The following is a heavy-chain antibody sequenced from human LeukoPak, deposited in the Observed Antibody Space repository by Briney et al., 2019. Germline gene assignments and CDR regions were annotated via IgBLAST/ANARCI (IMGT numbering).Heavy chain of an antibody. J-gene: IGHJ4*02. CDR1: GFTFSTYG. Sequence: GGSLRLSCIASGFTFSTYGMHWVRQAPGKGLEWVAVISYDGSNKYYADSVKGRFTISRDNSKNTLYLQMNSLRAEDTAVYYCARGPAYSSSWYFDYWGQGTLVTVSS. CDR2: ISYDGSNK. CDR3: ARGPAYSSSWYFDY. D-gene: IGHD6-13*01. V-gene: IGHV3-30*03.